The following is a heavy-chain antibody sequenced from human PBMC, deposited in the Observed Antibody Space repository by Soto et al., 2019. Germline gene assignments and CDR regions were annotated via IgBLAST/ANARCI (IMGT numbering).Heavy chain of an antibody. V-gene: IGHV4-34*01. Sequence: SETLSLTCAVYGGSFSGYYWSWIRQPPGKGLEWIGEINHSGSTNYNPSLKSRVTISVDTSKNQFSLKLSSVTAADTAVYYRAADRPEASIAAAGTILVAYYYMDVWGKGTTVTVSS. CDR3: AADRPEASIAAAGTILVAYYYMDV. CDR1: GGSFSGYY. CDR2: INHSGST. J-gene: IGHJ6*03. D-gene: IGHD6-13*01.